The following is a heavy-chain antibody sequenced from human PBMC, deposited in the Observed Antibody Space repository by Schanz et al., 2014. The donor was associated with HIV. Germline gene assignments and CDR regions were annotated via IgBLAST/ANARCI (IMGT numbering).Heavy chain of an antibody. J-gene: IGHJ6*02. CDR2: MNPSTGNS. V-gene: IGHV1-8*02. CDR3: ARGPKWEGLMDV. D-gene: IGHD1-26*01. CDR1: GGIFSYHA. Sequence: QAQLVQSGAEVKKPGSSVKVSCKASGGIFSYHAINWVRQASGLGLEWMGWMNPSTGNSGYAQMFQVRVTMTRDTSISTAYLEVDSLKSEDTAVYYCARGPKWEGLMDVWGQGTTVIVSS.